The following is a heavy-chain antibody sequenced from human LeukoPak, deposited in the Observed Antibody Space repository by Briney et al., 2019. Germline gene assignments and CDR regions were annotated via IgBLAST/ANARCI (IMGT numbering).Heavy chain of an antibody. CDR2: IYYSGST. J-gene: IGHJ3*02. D-gene: IGHD2-21*02. CDR3: ARQSGIVVVTAFDI. Sequence: SETLSLTCTVSGGSISSGDYYWSWIRQPPGKGLEWIGSIYYSGSTYYNPSLKSRVTISVDTSKNQFSLKLSSVTAADTAVYYCARQSGIVVVTAFDIWGQGTMVTVSS. V-gene: IGHV4-39*01. CDR1: GGSISSGDYY.